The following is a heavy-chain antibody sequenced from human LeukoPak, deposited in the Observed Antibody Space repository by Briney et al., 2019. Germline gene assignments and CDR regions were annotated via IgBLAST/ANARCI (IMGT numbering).Heavy chain of an antibody. V-gene: IGHV4-39*07. CDR1: AGSISSTSYY. J-gene: IGHJ4*02. CDR3: ARVLSGYSHGHSLDY. D-gene: IGHD5-18*01. CDR2: IFYRGST. Sequence: SETLSLTCTVSAGSISSTSYYWGWIRQPPGKGLEWIGSIFYRGSTYYNPSLKSRVTISVDTSKNQFSLKLNSVTAADTAVYYCARVLSGYSHGHSLDYWGQGTLVTVSS.